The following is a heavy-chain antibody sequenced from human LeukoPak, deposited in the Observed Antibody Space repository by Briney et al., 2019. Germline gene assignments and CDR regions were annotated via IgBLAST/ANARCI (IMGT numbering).Heavy chain of an antibody. CDR1: GFTFSNAW. CDR2: IKSKTDGGTT. J-gene: IGHJ6*02. D-gene: IGHD6-19*01. CDR3: ARDTARGQWLYYYYGMGV. Sequence: GGSLRLSCAASGFTFSNAWMNWVRQAPGKGLEWVGRIKSKTDGGTTDYAAPVKGRFTISRDDSKNTLYLQMNSLKTEDTAVYYCARDTARGQWLYYYYGMGVWGQGTTVTVSS. V-gene: IGHV3-15*07.